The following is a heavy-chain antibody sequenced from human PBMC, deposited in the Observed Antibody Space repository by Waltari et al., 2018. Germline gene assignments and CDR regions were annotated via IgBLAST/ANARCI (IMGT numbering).Heavy chain of an antibody. D-gene: IGHD5-12*01. CDR2: IIPIFGTA. Sequence: QVQLVQSGAEVKKPGSSVKVSCKASGGTFSSYAISWVRQAPGQGREWMGEIIPIFGTANDAQKFQGRGTITADESTGTAYMELSSLRTEDKAVYYCARVVDSGYDNYYYYYGMDVWGQGTTVTVSS. CDR3: ARVVDSGYDNYYYYYGMDV. CDR1: GGTFSSYA. V-gene: IGHV1-69*13. J-gene: IGHJ6*02.